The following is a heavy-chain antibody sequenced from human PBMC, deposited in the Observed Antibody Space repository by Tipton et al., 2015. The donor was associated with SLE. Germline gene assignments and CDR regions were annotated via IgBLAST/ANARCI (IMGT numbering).Heavy chain of an antibody. CDR2: IKQGGSEK. Sequence: SLRLSCAASGFTFSSYWMNWVRQAPGKGLEWVANIKQGGSEKNYVDSVKGRFTISRDSSKNTVYLQMNSLRAEDTAIYYCARGSTMVFRAFDIWGQGTMVTVSS. CDR1: GFTFSSYW. CDR3: ARGSTMVFRAFDI. J-gene: IGHJ3*02. D-gene: IGHD3-10*01. V-gene: IGHV3-7*01.